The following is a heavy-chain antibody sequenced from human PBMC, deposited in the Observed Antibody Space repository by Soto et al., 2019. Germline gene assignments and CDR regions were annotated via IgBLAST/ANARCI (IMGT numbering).Heavy chain of an antibody. D-gene: IGHD3-10*01. V-gene: IGHV4-39*01. CDR2: IYYSGST. CDR3: ARHGRETYYYGSGSYRFFDY. J-gene: IGHJ4*02. Sequence: SETLSLTCTVSGGSISSSSYYWGWIRQPPGKGLEWIGSIYYSGSTYYNPSLKSRVTLSIDPSKNQFSLRLSSVTAADTAVYYCARHGRETYYYGSGSYRFFDYWGQGTLVTVSS. CDR1: GGSISSSSYY.